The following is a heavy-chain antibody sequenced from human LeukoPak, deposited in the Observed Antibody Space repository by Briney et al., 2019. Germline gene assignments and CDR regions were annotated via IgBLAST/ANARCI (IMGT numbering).Heavy chain of an antibody. CDR1: GYTFTSYG. D-gene: IGHD3-22*01. Sequence: ASVKVSCKASGYTFTSYGISWVRQAPGQGLEWMGWISAYNGNTNYAQKLQGRVTMTTDTSTSTAYMELRSLRSDDTAVYYCVRDRTRTYYYDSSGHTPPDYWGQGTLVTVSS. V-gene: IGHV1-18*01. J-gene: IGHJ4*02. CDR3: VRDRTRTYYYDSSGHTPPDY. CDR2: ISAYNGNT.